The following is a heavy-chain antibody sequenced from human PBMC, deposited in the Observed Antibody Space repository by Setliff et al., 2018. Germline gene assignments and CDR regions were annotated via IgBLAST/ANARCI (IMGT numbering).Heavy chain of an antibody. CDR2: INGGNGNT. Sequence: RQRLEWMGWINGGNGNTKYSRKFQGRITITRDTSASTAYMEMSSLRSEDTAVYYCARGKDYGDYWNWFDPWGQGTLVTVSS. J-gene: IGHJ5*02. D-gene: IGHD4-17*01. CDR3: ARGKDYGDYWNWFDP. V-gene: IGHV1-3*01.